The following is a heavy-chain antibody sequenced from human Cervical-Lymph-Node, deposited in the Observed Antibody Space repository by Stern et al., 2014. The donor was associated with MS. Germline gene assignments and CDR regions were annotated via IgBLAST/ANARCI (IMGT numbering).Heavy chain of an antibody. CDR2: IAPTSITS. CDR3: AKNKVEGEATYDV. CDR1: GFSFGNYA. J-gene: IGHJ3*01. Sequence: EVQLLESGGGLVQPGGSVRLSCVASGFSFGNYAMTWVRQAPGQGPEWVSAIAPTSITSYYTASVRGRFIISRENYQNTVYLQMNNLRAEDTAIYYCAKNKVEGEATYDVWGQGTMVTVSS. V-gene: IGHV3-23*01. D-gene: IGHD5-12*01.